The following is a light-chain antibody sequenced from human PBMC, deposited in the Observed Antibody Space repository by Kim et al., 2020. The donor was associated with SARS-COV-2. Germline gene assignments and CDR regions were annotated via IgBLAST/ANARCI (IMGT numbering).Light chain of an antibody. CDR3: QKYNNAPFT. Sequence: DIQMTQSPSSLSASVGDRVTITCRASQGISDYLAWYQQKAGKVPKPLIYAATTLHSGVPSRFSGSGSGTDFTLTISSLQPEDVATYYCQKYNNAPFTFGPGTKVDIK. V-gene: IGKV1-27*01. CDR1: QGISDY. J-gene: IGKJ3*01. CDR2: AAT.